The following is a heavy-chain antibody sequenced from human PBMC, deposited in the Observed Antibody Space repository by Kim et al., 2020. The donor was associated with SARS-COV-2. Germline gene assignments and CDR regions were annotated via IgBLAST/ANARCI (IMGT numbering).Heavy chain of an antibody. CDR1: GAPISGYY. CDR3: AGWDSSDNAGLVF. V-gene: IGHV4-59*13. CDR2: FYRSGST. D-gene: IGHD1-20*01. Sequence: SETLSLTCTVSGAPISGYYWIWIRQPPGKGLEWIGTFYRSGSTSSNPSLKSRVTTSADTSRHQFSLQLSSVTAADTALYYCAGWDSSDNAGLVFWGQGTLVTVSS. J-gene: IGHJ4*02.